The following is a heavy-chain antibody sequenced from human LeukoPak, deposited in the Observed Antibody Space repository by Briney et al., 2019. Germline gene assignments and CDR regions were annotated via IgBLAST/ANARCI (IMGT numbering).Heavy chain of an antibody. D-gene: IGHD2-15*01. CDR2: ISAYNGNT. CDR3: ARSLDCSGGSCQLDY. Sequence: ASVKVSCKASGYTFTSNGISWVRQAPGQGLEWMGWISAYNGNTNYAQKLQGRVTMTTDTSTSTAYMELRSLRSDDTAVYYCARSLDCSGGSCQLDYWGQGTLVTVSS. CDR1: GYTFTSNG. J-gene: IGHJ4*02. V-gene: IGHV1-18*01.